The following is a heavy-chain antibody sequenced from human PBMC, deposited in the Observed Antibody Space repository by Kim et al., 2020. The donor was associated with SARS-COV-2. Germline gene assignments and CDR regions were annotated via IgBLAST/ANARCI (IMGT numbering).Heavy chain of an antibody. CDR3: VRHSRLGKWYHFDF. CDR2: IYYFGST. CDR1: GDFISNKNSY. J-gene: IGHJ4*02. D-gene: IGHD2-2*01. Sequence: SETLSLTCTVSGDFISNKNSYWVWVRQPPGKGLEWIGNIYYFGSTAYNPSLKSRLTISLDTSKNRFSLNLTSLTAADTAVYFCVRHSRLGKWYHFDFWGQGTLVTVSS. V-gene: IGHV4-39*01.